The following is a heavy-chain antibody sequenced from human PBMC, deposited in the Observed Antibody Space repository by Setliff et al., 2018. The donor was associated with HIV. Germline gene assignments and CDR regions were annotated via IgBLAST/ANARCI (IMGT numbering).Heavy chain of an antibody. Sequence: SSETLSLTCTVSGGSISSGSFYWGWIRQTPGKGLEWIGSIYYSGTTYYNPSLKSRVTMSVDTSTSRLSLKVHSVTAADTAMYYCARGSHGTSWTDYWGQGTLVTVSS. V-gene: IGHV4-39*07. D-gene: IGHD6-13*01. CDR2: IYYSGTT. J-gene: IGHJ4*02. CDR1: GGSISSGSFY. CDR3: ARGSHGTSWTDY.